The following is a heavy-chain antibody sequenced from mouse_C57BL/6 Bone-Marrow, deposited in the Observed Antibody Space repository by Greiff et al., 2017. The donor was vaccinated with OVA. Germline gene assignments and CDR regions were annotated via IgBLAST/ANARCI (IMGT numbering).Heavy chain of an antibody. CDR2: IYPYNDGT. D-gene: IGHD2-2*01. J-gene: IGHJ3*01. CDR1: GYTFTSYV. V-gene: IGHV1-14*01. Sequence: EVQVVESGPELVKPGASVKMSCKASGYTFTSYVMHWVKQKPGQGLVWIGYIYPYNDGTKYNEKFKGKATLTSDKSSSTAYMELSSLTSEDSAVYYCARCYYAYDAFAYWGQGTLVTVSA. CDR3: ARCYYAYDAFAY.